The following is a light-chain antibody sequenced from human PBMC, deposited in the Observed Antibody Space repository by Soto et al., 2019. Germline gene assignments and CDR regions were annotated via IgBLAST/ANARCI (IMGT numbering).Light chain of an antibody. V-gene: IGKV3-20*01. CDR3: QQYDGSPLT. CDR1: QSVSSSY. Sequence: IVLTQSPDTLSLSPGERATLSCRASQSVSSSYLAWYQQKPGQAPRLLIYGASSRATGIPDRFSGSGSGTDFALTISSLEPEDFAMYYCQQYDGSPLTFGPGTKVDIK. J-gene: IGKJ3*01. CDR2: GAS.